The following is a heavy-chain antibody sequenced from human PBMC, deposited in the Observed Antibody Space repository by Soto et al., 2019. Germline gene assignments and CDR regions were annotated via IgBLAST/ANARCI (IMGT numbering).Heavy chain of an antibody. J-gene: IGHJ3*02. Sequence: AAAEFKISGLGGTWIIQAQGKGLEWVSASSGVGSITYYADSVKGGFTIPRDNSKNTLFLQMNSLRVEDTAFFFCAKGREPLFVGVLDIRAQGTFVP. CDR3: AKGREPLFVGVLDI. CDR1: EFKISGLG. V-gene: IGHV3-23*01. CDR2: SSGVGSIT. D-gene: IGHD3-10*01.